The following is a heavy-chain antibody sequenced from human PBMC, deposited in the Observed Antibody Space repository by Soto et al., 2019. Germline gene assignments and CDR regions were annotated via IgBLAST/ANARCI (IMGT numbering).Heavy chain of an antibody. CDR3: AVPRDIVATIDAFDI. Sequence: GASVKVSCKASGGTFSSYTISWVRQAPGQGLEWMGRIIPILGIANYAQKFQGRVTITADKSTSTAYMELGSLRSEDTAAYYCAVPRDIVATIDAFDIWGQGTMVTVSS. J-gene: IGHJ3*02. CDR2: IIPILGIA. D-gene: IGHD5-12*01. CDR1: GGTFSSYT. V-gene: IGHV1-69*02.